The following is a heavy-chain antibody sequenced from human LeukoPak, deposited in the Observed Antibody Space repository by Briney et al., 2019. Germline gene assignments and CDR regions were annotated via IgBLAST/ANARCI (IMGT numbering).Heavy chain of an antibody. Sequence: GGSLRLSCAASGFTFSTFSMSWVRQAPGKGLEWVSIIYSGGSTFYADSVKGRFTISRDNSKNTLYLQMNSLRAEDTAVYYCARGGSYLSAFDIWGQGTMVTVSS. J-gene: IGHJ3*02. CDR2: IYSGGST. D-gene: IGHD1-26*01. V-gene: IGHV3-53*01. CDR1: GFTFSTFS. CDR3: ARGGSYLSAFDI.